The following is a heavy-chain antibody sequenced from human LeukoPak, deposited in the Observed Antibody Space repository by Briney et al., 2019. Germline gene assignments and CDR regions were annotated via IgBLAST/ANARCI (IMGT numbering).Heavy chain of an antibody. J-gene: IGHJ4*02. V-gene: IGHV3-23*01. Sequence: PGGSLRLSCAASGFTFSIYAMNWVRQAPGKGLEWVSSISANGGETHYADSVKGRFTISRDNSKNTLYLQTNSLRAEDTAVYYCAREPPGGGFDYWGQGTLVTVSS. D-gene: IGHD3-16*01. CDR3: AREPPGGGFDY. CDR1: GFTFSIYA. CDR2: ISANGGET.